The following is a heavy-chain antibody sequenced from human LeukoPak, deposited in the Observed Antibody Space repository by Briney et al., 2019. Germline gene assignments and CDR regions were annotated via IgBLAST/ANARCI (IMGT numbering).Heavy chain of an antibody. V-gene: IGHV1-2*04. CDR2: INPNSGGT. CDR3: ARGTPVYYYDSSGYYSNAFDI. Sequence: GASVKVSYKASGYTFTGYHMHWVRQAPGQGLEWMGWINPNSGGTNYAQKFQGWVTMTRDTSISTAYMELSRLRSDDTAVYYCARGTPVYYYDSSGYYSNAFDIWGQGTMVTVSS. CDR1: GYTFTGYH. D-gene: IGHD3-22*01. J-gene: IGHJ3*02.